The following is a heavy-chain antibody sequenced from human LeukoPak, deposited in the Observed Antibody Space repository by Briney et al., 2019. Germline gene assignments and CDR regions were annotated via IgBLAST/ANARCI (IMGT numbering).Heavy chain of an antibody. J-gene: IGHJ4*02. Sequence: PSETLSLTCTVSGGSISSYYWSWIRQPAGKGLEWIGRIYTSGSTNYNPSLKSRVTISVNTSKSQFSLKLTSVTAADTAVYYCARQRYSGSYYAFDYWGQGTLVTVSS. CDR3: ARQRYSGSYYAFDY. CDR2: IYTSGST. D-gene: IGHD1-26*01. CDR1: GGSISSYY. V-gene: IGHV4-4*07.